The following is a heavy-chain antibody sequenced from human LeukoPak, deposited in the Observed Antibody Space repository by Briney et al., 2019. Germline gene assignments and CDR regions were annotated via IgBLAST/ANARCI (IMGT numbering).Heavy chain of an antibody. CDR3: AKDHLPPGYCSGGSCYPYYYGIDV. CDR2: ISGSGDST. Sequence: TGGSLRLSCAASEFTFSSYAMSWVRQAPGKGLEWVSAISGSGDSTYYADSVKGRFTISRDNSKNTLYLQMNSLRAEDTADYYCAKDHLPPGYCSGGSCYPYYYGIDVWGQGTTVTVSS. D-gene: IGHD2-15*01. V-gene: IGHV3-23*01. CDR1: EFTFSSYA. J-gene: IGHJ6*02.